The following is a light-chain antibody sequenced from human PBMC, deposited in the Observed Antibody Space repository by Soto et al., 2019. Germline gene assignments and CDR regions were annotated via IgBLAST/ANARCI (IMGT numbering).Light chain of an antibody. CDR1: QSVSSY. Sequence: EIVLCHSPSALSFSAGERGTLSCRALQSVSSYLAWYQQKPGQAPRLLIYDASNRATGIPARFSGSGSGTDFTLTISSLEPEDFAVYYCQQRSNWPPKVTFGQGTRLEIK. CDR2: DAS. CDR3: QQRSNWPPKVT. V-gene: IGKV3-11*01. J-gene: IGKJ5*01.